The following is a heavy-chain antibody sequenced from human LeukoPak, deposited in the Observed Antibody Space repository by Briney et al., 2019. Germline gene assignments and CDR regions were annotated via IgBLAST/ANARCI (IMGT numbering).Heavy chain of an antibody. D-gene: IGHD6-13*01. CDR3: ARDQVAAAGPLYNWFDP. CDR2: ISNDGSNK. J-gene: IGHJ5*02. V-gene: IGHV3-30-3*01. CDR1: GFTFSSYA. Sequence: GGSLRLSCAASGFTFSSYAMNWVRQAPGKGLEWVAVISNDGSNKYYADSVKGRFTISRDNSKNTLYLQMNSLRAEDTAVYYCARDQVAAAGPLYNWFDPWGQGTLVTVSS.